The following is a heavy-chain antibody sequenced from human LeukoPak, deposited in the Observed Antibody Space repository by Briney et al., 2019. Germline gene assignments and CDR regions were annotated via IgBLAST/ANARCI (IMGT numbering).Heavy chain of an antibody. J-gene: IGHJ4*02. CDR2: IWYDGSKK. CDR1: GFTFGTYG. D-gene: IGHD1-26*01. V-gene: IGHV3-33*01. CDR3: ARGDLMGATDC. Sequence: GGSLRLSCAASGFTFGTYGMHWVRQAPGKGLEWVAVIWYDGSKKYFADSVKGRFTISRDNSKNTLYLQTNSLRAEDTAVYYCARGDLMGATDCWGQGTLVTVSS.